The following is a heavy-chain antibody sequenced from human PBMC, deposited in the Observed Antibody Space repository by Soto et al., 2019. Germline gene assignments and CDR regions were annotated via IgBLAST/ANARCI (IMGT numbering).Heavy chain of an antibody. CDR1: GFTFSSYA. CDR2: ISGSGGST. J-gene: IGHJ6*01. Sequence: GGSLRLSCAASGFTFSSYAMSWVRQAPGKGLEWVSAISGSGGSTYYADTVKGRFTISRDNSKNTLYLQMNSLRAEDTTVYYCAKDYSVSYGRRRYYCYGMDVWRQGTTDTVSS. V-gene: IGHV3-23*01. D-gene: IGHD3-10*01. CDR3: AKDYSVSYGRRRYYCYGMDV.